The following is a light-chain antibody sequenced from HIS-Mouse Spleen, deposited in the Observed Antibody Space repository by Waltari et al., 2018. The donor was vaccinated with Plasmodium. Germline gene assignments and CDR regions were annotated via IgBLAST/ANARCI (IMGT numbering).Light chain of an antibody. CDR1: SSDVGGYNS. V-gene: IGLV2-14*03. Sequence: QSALTQPASVSGSPGQSITISCTGTSSDVGGYNSVSWYQQHPGKAPKLLIYDVSNRPSGVSNRVSGSKSGNTASLTFYGLQAEDEADYYCSSYTSSSTVVFGGGTKLTVL. CDR3: SSYTSSSTVV. J-gene: IGLJ2*01. CDR2: DVS.